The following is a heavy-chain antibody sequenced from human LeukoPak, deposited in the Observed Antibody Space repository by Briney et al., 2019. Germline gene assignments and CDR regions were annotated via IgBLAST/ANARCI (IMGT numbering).Heavy chain of an antibody. D-gene: IGHD1-20*01. CDR1: GYSVSSNSAA. Sequence: SQTLSLTCAISGYSVSSNSAAWNWIRQSPSRGLEWLGRTYYRSKWYNDYAVPVKSRITINPDTSKNQFSLQLNSVTPEDTAVYYCARNNWNDVYYYYGMDVWGQGTTVTVSS. J-gene: IGHJ6*02. CDR2: TYYRSKWYN. CDR3: ARNNWNDVYYYYGMDV. V-gene: IGHV6-1*01.